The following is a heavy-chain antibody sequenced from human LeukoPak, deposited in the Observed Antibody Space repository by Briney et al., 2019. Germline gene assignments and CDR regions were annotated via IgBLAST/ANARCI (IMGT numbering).Heavy chain of an antibody. CDR2: VYHTGST. D-gene: IGHD3-3*01. CDR3: ACVSERFDVWRGDTPFYFDF. J-gene: IGHJ4*02. Sequence: PSETLSLTCTVSNYSLSSGYHWGWIRQPPGKGLDWIGSVYHTGSTYYNPSLKSRVTISVDTSKNQFSLKVTSVTAADTAIYFYACVSERFDVWRGDTPFYFDFWGRGAPVTVSS. V-gene: IGHV4-38-2*02. CDR1: NYSLSSGYH.